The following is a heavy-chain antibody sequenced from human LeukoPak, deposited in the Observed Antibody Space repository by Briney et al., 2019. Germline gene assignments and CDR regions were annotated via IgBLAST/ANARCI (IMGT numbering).Heavy chain of an antibody. CDR2: INPNSGGA. J-gene: IGHJ4*02. D-gene: IGHD3-10*01. CDR1: GYTFTGQY. CDR3: ARGHGSGSTYYFDY. Sequence: ASVKVSCKASGYTFTGQYMHWVRQAPGQGLEWMGWINPNSGGANPAQKFQGRVTMTRDTSISTAYMELSGLTSDDTAVYYCARGHGSGSTYYFDYWGQGTLVTVSS. V-gene: IGHV1-2*02.